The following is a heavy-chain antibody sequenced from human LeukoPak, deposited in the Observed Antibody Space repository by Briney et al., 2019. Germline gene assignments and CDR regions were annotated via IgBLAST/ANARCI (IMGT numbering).Heavy chain of an antibody. CDR2: INPSDGTT. J-gene: IGHJ5*02. CDR1: GYIFTNYY. Sequence: GASVKVSCKTSGYIFTNYYIHWVRQAPGHGLEWMGIINPSDGTTNYAQKFQGRVTTTRDTSTSTVSMDLSSLTSDDTAIYYCARDAYRDGSGSSPNWFDPWGQGILVTVSS. V-gene: IGHV1-46*01. CDR3: ARDAYRDGSGSSPNWFDP. D-gene: IGHD3-22*01.